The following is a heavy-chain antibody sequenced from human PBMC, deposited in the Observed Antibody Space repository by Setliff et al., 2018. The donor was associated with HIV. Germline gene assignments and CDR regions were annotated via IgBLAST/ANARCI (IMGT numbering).Heavy chain of an antibody. J-gene: IGHJ4*02. D-gene: IGHD3-16*02. CDR3: ARDGYDYVWGSYRSPFDY. CDR1: GFTFSSYS. Sequence: GSLRLSCAASGFTFSSYSMNWVRQAPGKGLEWVSSISSSSSYIYYADSVKGRFTISRDNAKNSLYLQMNSLRAEDTAVYYCARDGYDYVWGSYRSPFDYWGQGTLVTVSS. CDR2: ISSSSSYI. V-gene: IGHV3-21*01.